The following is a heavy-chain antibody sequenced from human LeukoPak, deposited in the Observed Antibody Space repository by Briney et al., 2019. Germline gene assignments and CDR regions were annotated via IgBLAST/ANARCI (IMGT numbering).Heavy chain of an antibody. CDR1: GFSITTAYY. CDR2: IFHDGTR. CDR3: ARERVYYYDSSGSDAFDI. V-gene: IGHV4-38-2*02. J-gene: IGHJ3*02. D-gene: IGHD3-22*01. Sequence: SETLSLTCSVSGFSITTAYYWGWVRQPPGKGLEWIGNIFHDGTRYYSPSLKSRVTVSLDTPMDQFSLKLSSVTAADTAVYYCARERVYYYDSSGSDAFDIWGQGTMVTVSS.